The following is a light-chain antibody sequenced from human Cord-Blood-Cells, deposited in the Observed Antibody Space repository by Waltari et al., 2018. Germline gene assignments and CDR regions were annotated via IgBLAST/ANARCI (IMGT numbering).Light chain of an antibody. CDR2: GAS. CDR1: QSVSSSY. CDR3: QQYGSSPYT. J-gene: IGKJ2*01. Sequence: EIVLTQSPGTLSLSPGERATLSCRASQSVSSSYLAWYQQKPGQAPRLLIYGASSRATGIPDRFSGSGSGTDFTLTISRLEPEDFAVYYCQQYGSSPYTFGQGTKLKSK. V-gene: IGKV3-20*01.